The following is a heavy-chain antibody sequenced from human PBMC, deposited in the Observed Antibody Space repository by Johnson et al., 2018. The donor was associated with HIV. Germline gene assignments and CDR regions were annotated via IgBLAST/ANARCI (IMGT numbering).Heavy chain of an antibody. J-gene: IGHJ3*02. CDR2: IGTAGDT. CDR3: ARGQQDMGAGAFDI. D-gene: IGHD3-16*01. Sequence: EVQLVESGGGLVQPGGSLRLSCAASGFIFSNYDMHWVRQPTGKGLEWVSGIGTAGDTYYAVSVTGRFTSSRGHAKNSLQPQMNSLRAGDTAVYYCARGQQDMGAGAFDIWGQGTMVTVSS. V-gene: IGHV3-13*01. CDR1: GFIFSNYD.